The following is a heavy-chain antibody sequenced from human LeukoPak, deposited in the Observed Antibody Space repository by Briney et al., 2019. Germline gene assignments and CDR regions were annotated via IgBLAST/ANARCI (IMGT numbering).Heavy chain of an antibody. V-gene: IGHV3-30*04. CDR2: ISYDGSNK. CDR3: ANDEIPYGSGSYSPPVDY. CDR1: GFTFSSYA. J-gene: IGHJ4*02. D-gene: IGHD3-10*01. Sequence: GRSLRLSCAASGFTFSSYAMHWVRQAPGKGLEWVAVISYDGSNKYYADSVKGRFTISRDNSKNTLYLQMNSLRAEDTAVYYCANDEIPYGSGSYSPPVDYWGQGTLVTVSS.